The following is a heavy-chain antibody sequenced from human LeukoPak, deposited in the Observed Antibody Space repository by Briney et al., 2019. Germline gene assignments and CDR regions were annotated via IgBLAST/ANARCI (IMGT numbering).Heavy chain of an antibody. V-gene: IGHV4-59*08. CDR3: ASRYSGGYSEFDY. J-gene: IGHJ4*02. Sequence: SETLSLTCTVSGASIRSYYWSWIRQPPGKGLDWVGDMYYSGSTNYNPSLKSRVTISVDTSKNQFSLKLTSVTAADTAVYYCASRYSGGYSEFDYWGQGTLVTVSS. CDR1: GASIRSYY. CDR2: MYYSGST. D-gene: IGHD1-26*01.